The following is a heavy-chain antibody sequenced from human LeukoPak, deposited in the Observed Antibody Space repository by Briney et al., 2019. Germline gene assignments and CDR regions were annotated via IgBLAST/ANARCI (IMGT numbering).Heavy chain of an antibody. CDR3: ARTTPQNCDILTGHRTDFDY. D-gene: IGHD3-9*01. Sequence: GASVKVSCKASGYTFTGYYMHWVRQAPGQGLEWMGWINPNRRGTNYAQKCQGRVTMTRDTSISTAYMELSRLRSDDTAVYYCARTTPQNCDILTGHRTDFDYWGQGTLVTVSS. V-gene: IGHV1-2*02. CDR2: INPNRRGT. CDR1: GYTFTGYY. J-gene: IGHJ4*02.